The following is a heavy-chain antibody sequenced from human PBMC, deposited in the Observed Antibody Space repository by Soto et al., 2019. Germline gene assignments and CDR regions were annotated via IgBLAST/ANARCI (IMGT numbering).Heavy chain of an antibody. Sequence: PGGSLRLSCAASGFTFSSYAMHWVRQAPGKGLEWVAAIWYDGNNKYYADSVKGRFTISRDNSKNTLYLQMNSLRAEDTAVYYCAIRASYYDSSGYFDYWGQGTLVTVSS. CDR1: GFTFSSYA. CDR3: AIRASYYDSSGYFDY. V-gene: IGHV3-33*01. J-gene: IGHJ4*02. D-gene: IGHD3-22*01. CDR2: IWYDGNNK.